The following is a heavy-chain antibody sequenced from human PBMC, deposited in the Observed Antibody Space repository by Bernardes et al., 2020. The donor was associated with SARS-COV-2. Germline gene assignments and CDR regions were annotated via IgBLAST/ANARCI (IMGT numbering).Heavy chain of an antibody. Sequence: SETLSLTCTVSGGSISSYYWSWIRQPAGKGLEWIGRIYTSGSTNYNPSLKSRVTMSVDTSKNQFSLKLSSVTAADTAVYYCARDIVVVPAAPPENNYYYYYGMDVWGQGTTVTVSS. CDR1: GGSISSYY. CDR2: IYTSGST. V-gene: IGHV4-4*07. D-gene: IGHD2-2*01. CDR3: ARDIVVVPAAPPENNYYYYYGMDV. J-gene: IGHJ6*02.